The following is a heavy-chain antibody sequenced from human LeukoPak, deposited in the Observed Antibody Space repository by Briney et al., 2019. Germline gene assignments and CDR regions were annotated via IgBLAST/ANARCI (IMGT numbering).Heavy chain of an antibody. CDR3: AKDKGGGVYDSSGYYFDY. D-gene: IGHD3-22*01. V-gene: IGHV3-23*01. CDR2: ISGSGGST. CDR1: GFTFSSYA. J-gene: IGHJ4*02. Sequence: GGSLRLSCAASGFTFSSYAMSWVRQAPGKGLEWVSAISGSGGSTYYADSVKGRFTISRDNSKNTLYLQMNSLRAEDTAVYYCAKDKGGGVYDSSGYYFDYWGQGTLVNVSS.